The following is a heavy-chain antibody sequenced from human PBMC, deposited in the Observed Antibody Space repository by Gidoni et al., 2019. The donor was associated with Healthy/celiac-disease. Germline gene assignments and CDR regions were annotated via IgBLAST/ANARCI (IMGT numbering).Heavy chain of an antibody. J-gene: IGHJ6*02. CDR3: ARDRPTYYYDSEYGMDV. V-gene: IGHV1-69*01. D-gene: IGHD3-22*01. CDR2: IIPIFGTA. CDR1: GGTFSSYA. Sequence: QVQLVQSGAEVKKPGSSVKVSCKASGGTFSSYAISWVRQAPGQGLEWMGGIIPIFGTANYAQKFQGRVTITADESTSTAYMELSSLRSEDTAVYYCARDRPTYYYDSEYGMDVWGQGTTVTVSS.